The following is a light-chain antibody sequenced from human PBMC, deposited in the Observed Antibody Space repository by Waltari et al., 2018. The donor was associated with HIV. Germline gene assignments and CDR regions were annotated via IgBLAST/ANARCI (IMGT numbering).Light chain of an antibody. CDR1: SSAVGAYNL. CDR2: DVS. Sequence: QTALTQPASVSGSPGQSITISCTGTSSAVGAYNLVSWYQQHPGKAPRLFIYDVSERPAGVSNRFAGTKSGNTASLTISGLQAEDEADYYCCSYVSEIVPCVFGGGTKLTVL. CDR3: CSYVSEIVPCV. J-gene: IGLJ3*02. V-gene: IGLV2-23*02.